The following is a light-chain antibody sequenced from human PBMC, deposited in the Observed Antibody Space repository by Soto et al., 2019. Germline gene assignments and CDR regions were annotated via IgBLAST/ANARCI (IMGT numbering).Light chain of an antibody. J-gene: IGKJ4*01. Sequence: EIVLTQSPATLSLSPGDRAVLSCRASQSVSRSLTWYQHKPGQAPRLLIYDASTRATGIPLRFSGSGSGTDFTLTISSLEPEDFAVYYCQQRSNRFGGGTKVEIK. CDR3: QQRSNR. CDR1: QSVSRS. V-gene: IGKV3-11*01. CDR2: DAS.